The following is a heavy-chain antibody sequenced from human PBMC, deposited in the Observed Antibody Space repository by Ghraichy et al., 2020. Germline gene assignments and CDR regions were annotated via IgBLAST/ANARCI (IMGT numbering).Heavy chain of an antibody. CDR3: ARGLSRWLQFPNDAFDI. V-gene: IGHV4-59*01. Sequence: SQTLSLTCTVSGGSISSYYLSWIRQPPGKGLEWIGYIYYSGSTNYNPSLKSRVTISVDTSKNQFSLKLSSVTAADTAVYYCARGLSRWLQFPNDAFDIWGQGTMVTVSS. CDR1: GGSISSYY. J-gene: IGHJ3*02. CDR2: IYYSGST. D-gene: IGHD5-24*01.